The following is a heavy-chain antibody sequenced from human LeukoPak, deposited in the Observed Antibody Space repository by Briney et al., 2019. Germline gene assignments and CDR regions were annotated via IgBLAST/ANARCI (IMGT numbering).Heavy chain of an antibody. D-gene: IGHD4-17*01. Sequence: GASVKVSCKVSGYTLTDLSMHWVRQAPGKGLEWMGGFDPEDGETIYAQKFQGRVTMTEDTSTDTAYMELSSLRSEDTAVYYCATPPWRGDYFDYWGQGTLVTVSS. CDR1: GYTLTDLS. CDR2: FDPEDGET. J-gene: IGHJ4*02. V-gene: IGHV1-24*01. CDR3: ATPPWRGDYFDY.